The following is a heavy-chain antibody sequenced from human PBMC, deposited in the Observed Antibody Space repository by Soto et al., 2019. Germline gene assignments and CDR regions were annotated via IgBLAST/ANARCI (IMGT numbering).Heavy chain of an antibody. Sequence: GGSLRLSCPASGFTFTSYSMHWVRQAPGKGLAWVSSISSTTNYIYYADSMKGRFTVSRDNAKNSVYLEMNSLSAEDTAVDYCAKVGGNYYDSSGYYPEFDYWGQGTLVTSPQ. J-gene: IGHJ4*02. D-gene: IGHD3-22*01. CDR2: ISSTTNYI. V-gene: IGHV3-21*04. CDR1: GFTFTSYS. CDR3: AKVGGNYYDSSGYYPEFDY.